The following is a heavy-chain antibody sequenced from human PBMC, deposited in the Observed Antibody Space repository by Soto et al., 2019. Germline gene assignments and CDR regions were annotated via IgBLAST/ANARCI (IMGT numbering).Heavy chain of an antibody. CDR1: GGSIISGDYY. D-gene: IGHD3-3*01. CDR2: IYYSGST. J-gene: IGHJ6*02. CDR3: ARVRIFGFDYGMDV. Sequence: PSETLSLTCSVSGGSIISGDYYWSWIRQPPGKGLEWIGYIYYSGSTYYNPSLKSRVTISVDTSKNQFSLKLSSVTAADTAVYYCARVRIFGFDYGMDVWGQGTTVTVSS. V-gene: IGHV4-30-4*01.